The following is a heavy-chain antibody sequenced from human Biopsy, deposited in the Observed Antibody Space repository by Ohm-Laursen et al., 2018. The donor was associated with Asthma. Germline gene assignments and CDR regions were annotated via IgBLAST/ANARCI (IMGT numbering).Heavy chain of an antibody. V-gene: IGHV3-30*18. D-gene: IGHD1-26*01. CDR2: ISFDGSNK. Sequence: SLRLSCAASEFSFSNYGMHWVRQAPGKGLDWVAVISFDGSNKNYTDSVKGRFTIPRDNSRNTLHLQMNSLRAEDTAVYYCAKDVFPGWELRRGPDYWGQGTLVTVSS. CDR1: EFSFSNYG. J-gene: IGHJ4*02. CDR3: AKDVFPGWELRRGPDY.